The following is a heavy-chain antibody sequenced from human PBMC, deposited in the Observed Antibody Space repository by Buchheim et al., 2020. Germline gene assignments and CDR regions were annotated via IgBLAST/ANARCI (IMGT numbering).Heavy chain of an antibody. CDR3: ARTDIVVVPAAIGGQYYYYYYGMDV. CDR2: INHSGST. D-gene: IGHD2-2*02. J-gene: IGHJ6*02. CDR1: GGSFSGYY. V-gene: IGHV4-34*01. Sequence: QVQLQQWGAGLLKPSETLSLTCAVYGGSFSGYYWSWIRQPPGKGLEWIGEINHSGSTNYNPSLKSRVTISVDTSKNQFSLKLSSVTAADTAVYYCARTDIVVVPAAIGGQYYYYYYGMDVWGQGT.